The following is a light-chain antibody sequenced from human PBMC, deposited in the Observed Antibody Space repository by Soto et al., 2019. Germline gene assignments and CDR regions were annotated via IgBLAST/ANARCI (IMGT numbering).Light chain of an antibody. CDR2: DAS. Sequence: EIVLTQSPATLSLSPGERATLSCRASRSVSSYLAWYQQKPGQAPSLLIYDASNRATGIPARFSGSGSGTDFTLTISSLEPEDFAVYYCQQRSNWPPWTFGQGTKVEIK. V-gene: IGKV3-11*01. CDR1: RSVSSY. J-gene: IGKJ1*01. CDR3: QQRSNWPPWT.